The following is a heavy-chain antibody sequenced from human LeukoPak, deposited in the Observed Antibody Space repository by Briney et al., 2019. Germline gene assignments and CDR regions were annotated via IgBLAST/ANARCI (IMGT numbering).Heavy chain of an antibody. D-gene: IGHD3-22*01. CDR3: ARVPRRYYYDSSGYYYLPFDY. CDR1: GGSISSYY. Sequence: KPSETLSLTCTVSGGSISSYYWSWIRQPAGKGLEWIGRIYTSGSTNYNPSLKSRVTISVDTSKNQFSLKLSSVTAADTAVYYCARVPRRYYYDSSGYYYLPFDYWGQGTPVTVSS. V-gene: IGHV4-4*07. CDR2: IYTSGST. J-gene: IGHJ4*02.